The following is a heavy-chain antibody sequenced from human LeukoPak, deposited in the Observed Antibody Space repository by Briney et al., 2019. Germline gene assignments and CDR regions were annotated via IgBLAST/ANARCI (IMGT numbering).Heavy chain of an antibody. Sequence: GASVKVSCKATGYTFTSYAMNWVRQAPGQGLEWLGWINTNTANPTYAQGFTGRVVFSLDTSVSTAYLQISSLKAEDTAMYYCARVSPTGYSSSWSPGYWHFDLWGRGTLVTVSS. CDR3: ARVSPTGYSSSWSPGYWHFDL. D-gene: IGHD6-13*01. CDR2: INTNTANP. J-gene: IGHJ2*01. V-gene: IGHV7-4-1*02. CDR1: GYTFTSYA.